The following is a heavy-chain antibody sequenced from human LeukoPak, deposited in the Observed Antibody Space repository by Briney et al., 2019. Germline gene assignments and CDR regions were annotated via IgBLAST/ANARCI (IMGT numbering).Heavy chain of an antibody. CDR2: ISYDGSNK. V-gene: IGHV3-30-3*01. CDR1: VFTFSSYS. Sequence: QSGRSLRLSCAASVFTFSSYSMHWVRQAPGKGLEWVAVISYDGSNKYYADSVKGRFTISRDNSKNTLYLQMNSLRAEDTAVYYCARDCLMGYCSGGSCYSDYYGMDVWGQGTTVTVSS. D-gene: IGHD2-15*01. CDR3: ARDCLMGYCSGGSCYSDYYGMDV. J-gene: IGHJ6*02.